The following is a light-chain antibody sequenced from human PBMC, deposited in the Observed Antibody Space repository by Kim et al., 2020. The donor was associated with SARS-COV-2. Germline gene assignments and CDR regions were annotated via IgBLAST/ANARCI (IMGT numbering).Light chain of an antibody. V-gene: IGKV3-15*01. CDR3: QQYTNWPLT. CDR2: GAS. J-gene: IGKJ4*01. Sequence: VSPGARATRSCRASQSISYSLAWYQQKPGQAPRLLVYGASTRATGIPARFSGSGSGTEFTLTISSLQSEDSAVYYCQQYTNWPLTFGGGTKVDIK. CDR1: QSISYS.